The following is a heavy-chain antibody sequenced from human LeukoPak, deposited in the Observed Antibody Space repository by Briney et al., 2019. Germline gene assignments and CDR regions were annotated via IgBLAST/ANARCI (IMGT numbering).Heavy chain of an antibody. Sequence: SQTLSHTCTVSGSSISSGSLYWSWIRQPAGKGLEWIGCIYTSGSTNYNPSLKSRVTISVDTSKNQFSLKLSSVTAADTAVYYCARDRYSSGWEVDYYYYYMDVWGKGTTVTISS. CDR3: ARDRYSSGWEVDYYYYYMDV. J-gene: IGHJ6*03. V-gene: IGHV4-61*02. CDR1: GSSISSGSLY. CDR2: IYTSGST. D-gene: IGHD6-19*01.